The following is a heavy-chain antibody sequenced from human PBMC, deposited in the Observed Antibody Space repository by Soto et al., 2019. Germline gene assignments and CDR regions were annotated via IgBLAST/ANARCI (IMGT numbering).Heavy chain of an antibody. Sequence: SVKVSCKASGFTFTSSAMQWVRQARGQRLEWIGWIVVGSGNTNYAQKFQERVTITRDMSTSTAYMELSSLRSEDTAVYYCAADSHLDYGDYASFDYWGQGTLVNVS. CDR1: GFTFTSSA. CDR2: IVVGSGNT. D-gene: IGHD4-17*01. J-gene: IGHJ4*02. CDR3: AADSHLDYGDYASFDY. V-gene: IGHV1-58*02.